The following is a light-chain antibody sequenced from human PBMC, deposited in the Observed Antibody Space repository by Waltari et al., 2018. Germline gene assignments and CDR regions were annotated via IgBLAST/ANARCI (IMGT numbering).Light chain of an antibody. CDR2: YDS. V-gene: IGLV3-21*04. CDR3: QVWDSSNDHPVV. CDR1: DIGSQT. J-gene: IGLJ2*01. Sequence: SYVLTQPPSVSVAPGKTARVICGGNDIGSQTVHWYQQKPGQAPVVVLPYDSDRHSGIPKRFAGSNSGDTATLTIRRVEAGDEADYYCQVWDSSNDHPVVFGGGTKLTVL.